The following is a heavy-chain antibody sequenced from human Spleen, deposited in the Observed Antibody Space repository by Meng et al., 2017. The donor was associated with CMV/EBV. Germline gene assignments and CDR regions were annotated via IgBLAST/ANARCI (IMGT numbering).Heavy chain of an antibody. D-gene: IGHD5-18*01. Sequence: SLKISCAASGFTFSSYWISWVRQAPGKGLAWVANINQDGREKYYVDSVKGRFTISRDNAKNSLYLQMNSLRAEDTAVYYCARVLNQRGYSYGYGYWGQGTLVTVSS. CDR1: GFTFSSYW. V-gene: IGHV3-7*01. CDR2: INQDGREK. J-gene: IGHJ4*02. CDR3: ARVLNQRGYSYGYGY.